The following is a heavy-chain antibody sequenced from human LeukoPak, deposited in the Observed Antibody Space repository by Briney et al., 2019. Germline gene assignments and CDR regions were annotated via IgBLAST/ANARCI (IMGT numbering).Heavy chain of an antibody. D-gene: IGHD3-16*01. CDR1: GFTFSKSW. J-gene: IGHJ6*02. V-gene: IGHV3-7*01. Sequence: GGSLRLSCAASGFTFSKSWMSWVRQAPGKGLEWVANMNEDGSERDYVDSVKGRFTISRDIARKSLYLQMSSLRAEDTAVYYCATYTHWVAGDVWGQGTTVTVSS. CDR2: MNEDGSER. CDR3: ATYTHWVAGDV.